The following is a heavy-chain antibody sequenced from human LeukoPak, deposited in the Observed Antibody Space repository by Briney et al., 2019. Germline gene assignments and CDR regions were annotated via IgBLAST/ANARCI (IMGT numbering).Heavy chain of an antibody. D-gene: IGHD3-22*01. CDR3: ARDWTGLGYYDSSGYYDY. V-gene: IGHV3-21*01. Sequence: PGGSLRLSCAASGFTFSSYSMNWVRQAPGKGLEWVSSISSSSSYIYYADSVKGRFTISRDNAKNSLYLQMNSLRAEDTAVYYRARDWTGLGYYDSSGYYDYWGQGTLVTVSS. CDR1: GFTFSSYS. CDR2: ISSSSSYI. J-gene: IGHJ4*02.